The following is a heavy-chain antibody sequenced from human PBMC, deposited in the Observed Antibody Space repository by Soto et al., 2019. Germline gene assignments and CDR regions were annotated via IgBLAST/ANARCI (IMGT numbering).Heavy chain of an antibody. CDR3: ARGLFSSSWYSDY. V-gene: IGHV4-34*01. CDR2: INHSGST. Sequence: QVQLQQWGAGLLKPSETLSLTCAVYGGSFSGYYWSWIRQPPGKGLEWIGEINHSGSTNYNPSLKSRVTIPVDTSKYQFSLNLSSVTAADTAVYYCARGLFSSSWYSDYWGQGTLVTVSS. J-gene: IGHJ4*02. CDR1: GGSFSGYY. D-gene: IGHD6-13*01.